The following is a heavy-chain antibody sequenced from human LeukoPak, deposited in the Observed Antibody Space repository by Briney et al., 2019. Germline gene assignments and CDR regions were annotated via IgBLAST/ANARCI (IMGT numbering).Heavy chain of an antibody. CDR1: GFTFSSYG. Sequence: GGSLRLSCSASGFTFSSYGMHWVRQAPGKGLEWVAVISYDGSNKYYADSVKGRFTISRDNSKNTLYLQMNSLRAEDTAVYYCARGITGTAVLGGYWGQGTLVTVSS. CDR3: ARGITGTAVLGGY. CDR2: ISYDGSNK. V-gene: IGHV3-30*03. J-gene: IGHJ4*02. D-gene: IGHD1-7*01.